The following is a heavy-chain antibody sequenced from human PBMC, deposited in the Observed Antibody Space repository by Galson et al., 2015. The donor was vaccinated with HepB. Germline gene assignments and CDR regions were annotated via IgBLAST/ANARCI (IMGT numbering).Heavy chain of an antibody. J-gene: IGHJ5*02. CDR1: GFTFNNYS. CDR3: ARGIVVVVAATPGSSWFDP. CDR2: ISSSSSTI. V-gene: IGHV3-48*01. D-gene: IGHD2-15*01. Sequence: LRLSCAASGFTFNNYSMNWVRQAPGTGLEWVSYISSSSSTIYYADSVKGRFTISRDNAKNSLYLQMNSLRAEDTAVYYCARGIVVVVAATPGSSWFDPWGQGTLVTVSS.